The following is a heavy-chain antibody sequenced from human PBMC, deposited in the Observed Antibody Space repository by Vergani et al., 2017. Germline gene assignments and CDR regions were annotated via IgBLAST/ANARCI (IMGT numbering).Heavy chain of an antibody. CDR2: ISGSGGST. J-gene: IGHJ4*02. V-gene: IGHV3-23*01. CDR1: GFTFSSYA. D-gene: IGHD1-7*01. Sequence: EVQLLESGGGLVQPGGSLRLSCAASGFTFSSYAMSWVRQAPGKGLEWVSAISGSGGSTYYADSVKGRFTISRDNSKNTLYLQMNSLRAEDTAVYYCATTPDMAGTTFDYWGQGTLVTVSS. CDR3: ATTPDMAGTTFDY.